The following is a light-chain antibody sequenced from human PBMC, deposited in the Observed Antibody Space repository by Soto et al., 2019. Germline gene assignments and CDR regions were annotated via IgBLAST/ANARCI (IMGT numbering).Light chain of an antibody. V-gene: IGLV2-14*01. Sequence: QSALTQPASVSGSPGQSITISCTGTSSDVGGYNYVSWYQQHPGKAPKLMIYEVSNRPSGVSNRFSGSKSGNTASLTISGIQSDCEADCYCIPYTSSSIDYGFGTGTKLTVL. CDR1: SSDVGGYNY. J-gene: IGLJ1*01. CDR3: IPYTSSSIDYG. CDR2: EVS.